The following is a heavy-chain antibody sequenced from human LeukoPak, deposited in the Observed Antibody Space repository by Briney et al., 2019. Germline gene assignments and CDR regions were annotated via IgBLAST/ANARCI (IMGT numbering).Heavy chain of an antibody. V-gene: IGHV3-48*02. CDR3: AQKGGTDH. CDR2: ISSSSSAI. J-gene: IGHJ4*02. Sequence: GGSLRLSCAASGFTLNTYSMNWVRQAPGKGLEWISYISSSSSAIYYADSVKGRFTISRDNAKNSLYLQMSSLRDEDTAVYYCAQKGGTDHWGQGTLVTVSS. D-gene: IGHD2-15*01. CDR1: GFTLNTYS.